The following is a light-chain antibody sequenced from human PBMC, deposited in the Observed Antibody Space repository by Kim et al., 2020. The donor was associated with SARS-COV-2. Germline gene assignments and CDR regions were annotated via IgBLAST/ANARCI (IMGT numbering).Light chain of an antibody. J-gene: IGLJ2*01. V-gene: IGLV3-19*01. CDR3: NSRGSNDNVL. CDR2: GKN. Sequence: VAVENAVRSKCQEDSLRNYYATWNKQKTGQTPIVIIYGKNNRTSGNPDRFSGSSSGDTATLTITGTQAGDEADYYCNSRGSNDNVLFGGGTQLTVL. CDR1: SLRNYY.